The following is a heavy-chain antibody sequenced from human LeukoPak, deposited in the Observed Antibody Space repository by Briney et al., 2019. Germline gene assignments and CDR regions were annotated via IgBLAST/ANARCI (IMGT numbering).Heavy chain of an antibody. CDR2: IFSNDEK. CDR1: GFSLSNTRMG. V-gene: IGHV2-26*01. Sequence: CGPALVKPTETLTLTCTVSGFSLSNTRMGVSWIRQPPGKALGWLAHIFSNDEKSYSTSLKSRLTISRDTSKSQVVLTMTNMDPVDTATYYCARTDVDTGLVDAFDIWGQGTMVTDCS. J-gene: IGHJ3*02. D-gene: IGHD5-18*01. CDR3: ARTDVDTGLVDAFDI.